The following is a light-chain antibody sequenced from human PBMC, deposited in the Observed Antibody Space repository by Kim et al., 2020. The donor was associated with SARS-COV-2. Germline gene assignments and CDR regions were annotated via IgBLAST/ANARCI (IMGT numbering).Light chain of an antibody. J-gene: IGKJ2*01. CDR1: HSISNG. CDR3: QQYDRYYT. CDR2: NGS. Sequence: LCASVGDQVTITCRASHSISNGLAWYQQKPRKAPKVLNYNGSSLESGVTSRFSGSGSGTEFTLTFSSLQPDYFATYYCQQYDRYYTFRQGTKLEI. V-gene: IGKV1-5*03.